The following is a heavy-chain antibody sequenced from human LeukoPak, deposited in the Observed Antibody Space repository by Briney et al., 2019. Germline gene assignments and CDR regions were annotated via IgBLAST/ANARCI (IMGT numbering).Heavy chain of an antibody. Sequence: GASVKVSCKVSGYSLSELTIHWVRQAPGKGLEWIGGFDREDDEAVYEQRFQGRVTMTEDTSTETAYMELSSLRSEDAAVYYCATDVTGTAPYDFWGQGTLVTVSS. D-gene: IGHD1-7*01. CDR2: FDREDDEA. V-gene: IGHV1-24*01. J-gene: IGHJ4*02. CDR1: GYSLSELT. CDR3: ATDVTGTAPYDF.